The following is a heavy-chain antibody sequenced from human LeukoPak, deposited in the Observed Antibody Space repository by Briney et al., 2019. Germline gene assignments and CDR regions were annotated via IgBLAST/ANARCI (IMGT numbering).Heavy chain of an antibody. V-gene: IGHV4-4*02. CDR3: ARSEPTYYYDSSGYYYGSGYFDY. CDR2: IYHSGST. D-gene: IGHD3-22*01. J-gene: IGHJ4*02. Sequence: SGTLSLTCAVSGGSLSSSNWRSWVRQPPGKGLEWIGEIYHSGSTNYNPSLKSRVTISVDKSKNHFSLKLSSVTAADTAVYYCARSEPTYYYDSSGYYYGSGYFDYWGQGTLVTVSS. CDR1: GGSLSSSNW.